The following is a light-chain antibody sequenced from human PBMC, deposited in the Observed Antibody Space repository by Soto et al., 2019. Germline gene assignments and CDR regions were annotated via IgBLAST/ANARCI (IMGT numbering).Light chain of an antibody. CDR3: QQYGSSLALT. J-gene: IGKJ4*01. V-gene: IGKV3-20*01. Sequence: EIVLTQSPGTLSLSPGERATLSCRASQSVSSSYLAWYQQKPGQAPRLLIYGASSRATRNPDRFSGSGSGTDFTRTISRLEPEDFAVYYCQQYGSSLALTFGGGTKVEIK. CDR2: GAS. CDR1: QSVSSSY.